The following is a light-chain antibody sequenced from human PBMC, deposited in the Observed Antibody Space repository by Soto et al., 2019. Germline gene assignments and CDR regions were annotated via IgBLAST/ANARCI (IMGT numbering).Light chain of an antibody. CDR3: LQDYNYPRT. J-gene: IGKJ1*01. CDR1: QGISTY. Sequence: DIQLTQSPSFLSASVGYRVTITCRASQGISTYLAWYQQKPGKAPKVLIHAASTLQSGVPSRFSGSGAGTEFSLTITSLQPEDFATYYCLQDYNYPRTFGQGTKVDIK. V-gene: IGKV1-9*01. CDR2: AAS.